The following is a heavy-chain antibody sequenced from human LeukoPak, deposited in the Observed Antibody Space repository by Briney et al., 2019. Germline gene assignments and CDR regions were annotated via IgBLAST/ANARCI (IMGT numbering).Heavy chain of an antibody. V-gene: IGHV4-39*07. CDR3: ARGGSSGYYHDAFDI. J-gene: IGHJ3*02. Sequence: SETLSLTCTVSSGSISTSNYYWGWVRQPPGKALEWIGSVYYSGTTSYNPSLKSRVTISVDMSKNHFSLRLSSVTAADTAMYYCARGGSSGYYHDAFDIWGQGTMVTVSS. CDR1: SGSISTSNYY. D-gene: IGHD3-22*01. CDR2: VYYSGTT.